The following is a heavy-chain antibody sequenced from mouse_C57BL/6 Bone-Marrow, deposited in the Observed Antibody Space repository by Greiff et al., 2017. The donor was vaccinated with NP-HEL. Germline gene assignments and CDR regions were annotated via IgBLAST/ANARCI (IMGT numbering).Heavy chain of an antibody. CDR1: GFTFSNYW. Sequence: DVMLVESGGGLVQPGGSMKLSCVASGFTFSNYWMNWVRQSPEKGLEWVAQIRLKSDNYATHYAESVKGRFTISRDDSKSSVYLQMNNLRAEDTGIYYCLYDYPFAYWGQGTLVTVSA. J-gene: IGHJ3*01. CDR2: IRLKSDNYAT. D-gene: IGHD2-4*01. V-gene: IGHV6-3*01. CDR3: LYDYPFAY.